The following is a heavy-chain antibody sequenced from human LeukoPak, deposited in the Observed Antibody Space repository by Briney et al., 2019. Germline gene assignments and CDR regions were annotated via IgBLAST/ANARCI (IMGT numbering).Heavy chain of an antibody. Sequence: SETLSLTCTVSGGSISSYYWSWIRQPPGKGLEWIGEINHSGSTNYNPSLKSRVTISVDTSKNQFSLKLSSVTAADTAVYYCARGGVVVRGVIIYYFDYWGQGTLVTVSS. J-gene: IGHJ4*02. CDR3: ARGGVVVRGVIIYYFDY. D-gene: IGHD3-10*01. V-gene: IGHV4-34*01. CDR2: INHSGST. CDR1: GGSISSYY.